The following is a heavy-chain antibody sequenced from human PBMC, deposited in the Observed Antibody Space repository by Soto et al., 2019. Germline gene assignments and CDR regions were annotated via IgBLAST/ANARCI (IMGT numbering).Heavy chain of an antibody. CDR2: FGTSANNT. V-gene: IGHV3-23*01. CDR1: GFTFSSSA. Sequence: EEQLLESVGGLVQPGGSLRISCVSSGFTFSSSAMNWVRQAPGKGLEWVSTFGTSANNTYYADSVRGRFTISRDNSKNTLYLQMNSLRVDDTAVYYCAKARRLLKRGGALDIWGQGTMVTVSS. CDR3: AKARRLLKRGGALDI. J-gene: IGHJ3*02. D-gene: IGHD2-15*01.